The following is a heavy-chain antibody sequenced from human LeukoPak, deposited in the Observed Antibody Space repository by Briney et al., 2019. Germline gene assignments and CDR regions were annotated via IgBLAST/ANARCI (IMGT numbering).Heavy chain of an antibody. CDR3: AREIYDRKRPDDAFDI. D-gene: IGHD3-22*01. CDR1: GYTFTGYY. J-gene: IGHJ3*02. V-gene: IGHV1-2*02. CDR2: INPNSGGT. Sequence: ASVRVSCKASGYTFTGYYMHWVRQAPGQGLEWMGWINPNSGGTNYAQKFQGRVTMTRDTSISTAYMELSRLRSDDTAVYYCAREIYDRKRPDDAFDIWGQGTMVTVSS.